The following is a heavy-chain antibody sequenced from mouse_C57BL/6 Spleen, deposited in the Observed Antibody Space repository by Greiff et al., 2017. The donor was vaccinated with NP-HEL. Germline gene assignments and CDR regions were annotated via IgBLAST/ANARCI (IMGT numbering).Heavy chain of an antibody. D-gene: IGHD4-1*02. CDR1: GFSLTSYG. J-gene: IGHJ4*01. Sequence: QVQLQQSGPGLVAPSQSLSITCTVSGFSLTSYGVDWVRQPPGKGLEWLGVIWGGGSTNYNSALMSRLSISKDNSKSQVFLKMNSLQTDDTAMYYCAKHAQLGRRGYYAMDYWGQGTSVTVSS. CDR3: AKHAQLGRRGYYAMDY. V-gene: IGHV2-9*01. CDR2: IWGGGST.